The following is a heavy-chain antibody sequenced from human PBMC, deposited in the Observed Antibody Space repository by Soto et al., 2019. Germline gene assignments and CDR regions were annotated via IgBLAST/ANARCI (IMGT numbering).Heavy chain of an antibody. V-gene: IGHV3-20*04. CDR1: GFGFDEYG. J-gene: IGHJ4*02. CDR2: INRHGDST. CDR3: ARDHRWGYEYGDYGDS. D-gene: IGHD4-17*01. Sequence: EVYLVESGGGVVRPGGSLRLSCAASGFGFDEYGMSWVRQGPGKGLEWVSGINRHGDSTGYADSVKGRFTISRDNAKNXLYLEMNGLSAEDTAFYYCARDHRWGYEYGDYGDSWGQGTLVTVSS.